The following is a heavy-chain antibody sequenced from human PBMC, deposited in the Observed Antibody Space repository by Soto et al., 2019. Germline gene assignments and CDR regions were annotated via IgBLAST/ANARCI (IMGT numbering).Heavy chain of an antibody. CDR1: GFSFSSYW. V-gene: IGHV3-7*03. Sequence: EVQLVESGGGLVQPGGSLRLSCAASGFSFSSYWMTWVRQAPGKGLEWVANIKQDAREKYYVASVKGRFTISRDNGKNLLYRQMDSLTADDTAVYFCAVDGVRKGAYNGWLAPWGQGTLVTVSS. CDR2: IKQDAREK. D-gene: IGHD3-16*01. J-gene: IGHJ5*02. CDR3: AVDGVRKGAYNGWLAP.